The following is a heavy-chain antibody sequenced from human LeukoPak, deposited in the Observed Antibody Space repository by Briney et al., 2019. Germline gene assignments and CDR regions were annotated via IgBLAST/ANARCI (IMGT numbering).Heavy chain of an antibody. Sequence: GGSLRLSCAASGFTFSSYGMHWVRQAPGKGLEWVAVISYDGSNKYYADSVKGRFTISRDNSKNTLYLQMSSLRAEDTAVYYCAKEGLQLVRGVIRNYFDYWGQGTLVTVSS. CDR1: GFTFSSYG. V-gene: IGHV3-30*18. CDR2: ISYDGSNK. D-gene: IGHD3-10*01. J-gene: IGHJ4*02. CDR3: AKEGLQLVRGVIRNYFDY.